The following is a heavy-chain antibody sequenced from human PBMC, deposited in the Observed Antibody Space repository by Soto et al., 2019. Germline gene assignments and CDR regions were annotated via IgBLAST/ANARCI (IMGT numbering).Heavy chain of an antibody. V-gene: IGHV4-34*01. CDR1: GGSFSGYY. J-gene: IGHJ6*03. CDR3: ARSSEPGYYYYMDV. CDR2: INHSGST. D-gene: IGHD2-15*01. Sequence: SETLSLTCAVYGGSFSGYYWSWIRQPPGKGLEWIGEINHSGSTNYNPSLKSRVTISVDTSKNQFSLKLSSVTAADTAVYYCARSSEPGYYYYMDVWGKGTTVTVSS.